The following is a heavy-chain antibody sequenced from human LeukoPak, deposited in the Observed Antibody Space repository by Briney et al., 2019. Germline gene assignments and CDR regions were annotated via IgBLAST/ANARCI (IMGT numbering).Heavy chain of an antibody. V-gene: IGHV3-11*04. CDR1: GFTFSDYY. CDR2: ISSSGSTI. D-gene: IGHD3-10*01. CDR3: ARDQGYYGSGSNIVQH. Sequence: GRSLRLSCAASGFTFSDYYMSWIRQAPGKGLEWVSYISSSGSTIYYADSVKGRFTISRDNAKNSLYLQMNSLRAEDTAVYYCARDQGYYGSGSNIVQHWGQGTLVTVSS. J-gene: IGHJ1*01.